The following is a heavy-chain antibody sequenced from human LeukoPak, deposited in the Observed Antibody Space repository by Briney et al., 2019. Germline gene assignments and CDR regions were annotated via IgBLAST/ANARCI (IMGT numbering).Heavy chain of an antibody. V-gene: IGHV4-61*02. CDR2: MYPGGST. CDR3: SRENLYCYGSGGVFDY. CDR1: GGSIDSGNYY. J-gene: IGHJ4*02. D-gene: IGHD3-10*01. Sequence: PSQTLSLTCTVSGGSIDSGNYYWSWIRQPAGKGLEWIGRMYPGGSTEYSPSLKSRVSISVDTSKNQVSLKLSSVTAADTALYYCSRENLYCYGSGGVFDYWGQGTLVTVSS.